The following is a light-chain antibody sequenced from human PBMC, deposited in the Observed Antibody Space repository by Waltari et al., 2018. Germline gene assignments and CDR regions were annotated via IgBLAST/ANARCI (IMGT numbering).Light chain of an antibody. CDR3: QQYSTTPLT. CDR1: QSVRNN. V-gene: IGKV3-15*01. Sequence: EIVMTQSPATVSVSPGERATLSCRASQSVRNNLVWYQQKPGQAPRLLIYGASTRVTGIPARFSGSGSGTEFTLTISSLQAEDVAVYYCQQYSTTPLTFGGGTKVEVK. J-gene: IGKJ4*01. CDR2: GAS.